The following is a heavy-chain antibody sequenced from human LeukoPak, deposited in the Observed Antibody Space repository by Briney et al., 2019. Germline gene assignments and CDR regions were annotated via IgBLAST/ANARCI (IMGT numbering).Heavy chain of an antibody. CDR1: GFTFSSYG. CDR2: ISYDGSNK. CDR3: AKEEYSSSWYYDY. V-gene: IGHV3-30*18. D-gene: IGHD6-13*01. J-gene: IGHJ4*02. Sequence: GGSLRLSCAASGFTFSSYGMHWVRQAPGKGLEWVAVISYDGSNKYYADSVKGRFTISRDNSKNTLYLQMNSLRAEDTAVYYCAKEEYSSSWYYDYWGPGTLVTVSS.